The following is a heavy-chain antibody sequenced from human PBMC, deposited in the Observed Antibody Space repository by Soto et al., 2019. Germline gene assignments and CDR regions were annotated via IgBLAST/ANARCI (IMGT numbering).Heavy chain of an antibody. D-gene: IGHD5-18*01. CDR3: ARDVDTAMAYFDY. CDR2: IIPIFGTA. Sequence: SVKVSCKASGGTFSSYAISWVRQAPGQGLEWMGGIIPIFGTANYAQKFQGRVTITADKSTSTAYMELSSLRSEDTAVYYCARDVDTAMAYFDYWGQGTLVTVSS. J-gene: IGHJ4*02. CDR1: GGTFSSYA. V-gene: IGHV1-69*06.